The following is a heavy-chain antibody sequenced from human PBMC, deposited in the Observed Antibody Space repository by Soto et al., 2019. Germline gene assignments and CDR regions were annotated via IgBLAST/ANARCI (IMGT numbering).Heavy chain of an antibody. CDR2: IKPDGSET. J-gene: IGHJ4*02. Sequence: GGSLRLSCAASEFTFSHYWMAWVRQAPGKGPEWVANIKPDGSETYYVDPVKGRFTISRDNAETSLHLQMSSLRAEDTAVYYCARHSPITGTLYSVGFDLWGQGTLVTVSS. V-gene: IGHV3-7*05. CDR1: EFTFSHYW. D-gene: IGHD5-12*01. CDR3: ARHSPITGTLYSVGFDL.